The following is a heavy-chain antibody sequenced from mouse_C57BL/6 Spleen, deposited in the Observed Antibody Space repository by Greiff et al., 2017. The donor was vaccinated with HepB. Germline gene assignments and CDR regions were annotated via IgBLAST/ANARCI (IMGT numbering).Heavy chain of an antibody. J-gene: IGHJ2*01. D-gene: IGHD4-1*01. Sequence: QVQLQQSGPELVKPGASVKISCKASGYAFSSSWMNWVKQRPGKGLEWIGRIYPGDGDTNYNGKFKGKATLTADKSSSTAYMQLSSLTSEDSAVYFCAKLTGAYFDYWGQGTTLTVSS. V-gene: IGHV1-82*01. CDR3: AKLTGAYFDY. CDR2: IYPGDGDT. CDR1: GYAFSSSW.